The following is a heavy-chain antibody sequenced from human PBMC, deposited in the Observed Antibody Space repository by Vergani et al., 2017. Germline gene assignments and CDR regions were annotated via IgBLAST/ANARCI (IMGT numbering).Heavy chain of an antibody. D-gene: IGHD3-22*01. J-gene: IGHJ4*02. CDR3: AKLYGRDSSGSKYFEY. CDR1: GYSFTNYW. CDR2: IHPADSDT. V-gene: IGHV5-51*01. Sequence: EVQLVQSGADVKKPGESLNIPCQISGYSFTNYWIGWVRQMPGKGLEWMGIIHPADSDTRYSPSFQGQVTISVDKSISTAYLQRSSLRASYSAMYYCAKLYGRDSSGSKYFEYWGQGTLVTVSS.